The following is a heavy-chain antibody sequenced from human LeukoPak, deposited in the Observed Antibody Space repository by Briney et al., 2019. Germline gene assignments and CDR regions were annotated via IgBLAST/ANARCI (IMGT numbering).Heavy chain of an antibody. V-gene: IGHV3-11*01. CDR2: ISRSGDSI. CDR1: GFPFRDYY. Sequence: GGSLRLSCAASGFPFRDYYMTWIRQAPGKGLEWISYISRSGDSIYYADSVEGRFTISRDNAKNSLFLQMNSLRVDDTAVYYCAREVVIFPDYYYYGMDVWGQGTTVTVSS. J-gene: IGHJ6*02. D-gene: IGHD3-16*01. CDR3: AREVVIFPDYYYYGMDV.